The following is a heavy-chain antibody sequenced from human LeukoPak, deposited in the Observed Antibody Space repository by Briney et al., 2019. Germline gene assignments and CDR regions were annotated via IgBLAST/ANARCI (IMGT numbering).Heavy chain of an antibody. CDR3: ARDPYYYGSGSYDY. V-gene: IGHV3-7*03. Sequence: GGSLRLSXAASGFTFSSYWMSWVRQAPGKGMEWVANIKQDGSEKYYVDSVKGRFTISRDNAKNSLYLQMNSLRAEDTAVYYCARDPYYYGSGSYDYWGQGTLVTVSS. CDR2: IKQDGSEK. D-gene: IGHD3-10*01. CDR1: GFTFSSYW. J-gene: IGHJ4*02.